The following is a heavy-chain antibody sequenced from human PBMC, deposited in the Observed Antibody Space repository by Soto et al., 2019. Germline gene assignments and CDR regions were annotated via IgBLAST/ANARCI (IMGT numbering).Heavy chain of an antibody. J-gene: IGHJ4*02. CDR2: IPGTASGA. CDR3: AKEGFDRGWYWDN. D-gene: IGHD6-19*01. CDR1: GFTFSYYA. V-gene: IGHV3-23*01. Sequence: PGPSLRLSXVASGFTFSYYAMTWVRQRPGEGLEYVASIPGTASGAYSADSVKGRFTISRDNSGNTLFLQMSSLRVEDTGMYYCAKEGFDRGWYWDNWGQGT.